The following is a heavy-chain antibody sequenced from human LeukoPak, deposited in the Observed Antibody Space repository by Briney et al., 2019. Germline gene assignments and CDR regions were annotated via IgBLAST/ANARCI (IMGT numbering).Heavy chain of an antibody. J-gene: IGHJ4*02. D-gene: IGHD3-16*01. CDR1: GFTFSSYA. Sequence: GGSLRLSCAASGFTFSSYAMSWVRQAPGKGLEWVSAISGSGGSTYYADSVKGRFTISRDNAKNSLYLQMNSLRAEDTAVYYCARFSYDTDSSSGYLDYWGQGTLVTVSS. V-gene: IGHV3-23*01. CDR3: ARFSYDTDSSSGYLDY. CDR2: ISGSGGST.